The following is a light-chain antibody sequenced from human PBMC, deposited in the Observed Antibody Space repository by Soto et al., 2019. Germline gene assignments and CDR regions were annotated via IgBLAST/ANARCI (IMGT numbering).Light chain of an antibody. CDR3: SSYAGSNNLWV. J-gene: IGLJ3*02. CDR2: EVS. Sequence: QSALTQPPSASGSPGQSVTNSCTGTSSDVGGYNYVSWYQQHPGKAPKLMIYEVSKRPSGVPDRFSGSKSGNTASLTVSGLQAEDEADYYCSSYAGSNNLWVFGGGTKLTVL. V-gene: IGLV2-8*01. CDR1: SSDVGGYNY.